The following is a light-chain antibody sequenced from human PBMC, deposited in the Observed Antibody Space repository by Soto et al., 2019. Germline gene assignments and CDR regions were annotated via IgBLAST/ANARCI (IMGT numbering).Light chain of an antibody. J-gene: IGKJ1*01. CDR1: QTVSSN. CDR3: QQYNNWPPWT. Sequence: EIVMAPASATSTSSRGAEHQHTYXXSQTVSSNLAWYQQRPGQARRLLIYGASTRATGIPARFSGSGSGTEFTLTICSLRSEDFAVYYCQQYNNWPPWTFGQGTKVDIK. CDR2: GAS. V-gene: IGKV3-15*01.